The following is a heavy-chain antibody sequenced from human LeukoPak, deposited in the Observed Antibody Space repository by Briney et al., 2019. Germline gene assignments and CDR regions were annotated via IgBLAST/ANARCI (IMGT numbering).Heavy chain of an antibody. V-gene: IGHV3-33*01. Sequence: GGSLRLSCAASGFTFSSYGMHWVRQAPGKGLEWVAVIWYDGSNKYYADSVKGRFTISRDNSKNTLYLQMNSLRAEDTAVYYCARHKGYSTAWYAIDYWGQGTLVTVSS. CDR1: GFTFSSYG. CDR3: ARHKGYSTAWYAIDY. D-gene: IGHD6-19*01. CDR2: IWYDGSNK. J-gene: IGHJ4*02.